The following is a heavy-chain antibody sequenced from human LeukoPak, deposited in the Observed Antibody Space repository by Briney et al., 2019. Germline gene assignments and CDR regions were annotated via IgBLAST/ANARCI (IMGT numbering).Heavy chain of an antibody. Sequence: PGGSLRLSCAAPGFTFSSYSMNWVRQAPGKGLEWVSYISSSSSTIYYADSVKGRFTISRDNAKNSLYLQMNSLRAEDTAVYYCARVPYYYDSSGYRPLDYWGQGTLVTVSS. V-gene: IGHV3-48*01. D-gene: IGHD3-22*01. J-gene: IGHJ4*02. CDR2: ISSSSSTI. CDR1: GFTFSSYS. CDR3: ARVPYYYDSSGYRPLDY.